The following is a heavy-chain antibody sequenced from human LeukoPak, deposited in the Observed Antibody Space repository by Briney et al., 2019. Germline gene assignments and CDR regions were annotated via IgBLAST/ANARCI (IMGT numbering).Heavy chain of an antibody. CDR1: GGSISSSSYY. J-gene: IGHJ4*02. V-gene: IGHV4-39*01. CDR2: IYYSGST. Sequence: SETLSLTCTVSGGSISSSSYYWGWIRQPPGKGLEWIGSIYYSGSTYYNPSLKSRVTISVDTSKNQFSLKLSSVTAADTAVYYCARGSGLLYYFDYWGQGTLVTVSS. D-gene: IGHD3-10*01. CDR3: ARGSGLLYYFDY.